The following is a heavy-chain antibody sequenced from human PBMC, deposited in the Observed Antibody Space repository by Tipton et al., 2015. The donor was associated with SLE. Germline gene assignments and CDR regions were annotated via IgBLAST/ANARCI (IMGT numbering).Heavy chain of an antibody. Sequence: TLSLTCTVSSYSISSGHLWGWIRQAPGKGLEWIASVFRSGTSHYNPSLKRRVTISGDTSKNQFSLKLSSATATDTAVYYCARDFNNWNYGYFDSWGQGILVTVSS. D-gene: IGHD1-7*01. CDR1: SYSISSGHL. J-gene: IGHJ4*02. CDR2: VFRSGTS. CDR3: ARDFNNWNYGYFDS. V-gene: IGHV4-38-2*02.